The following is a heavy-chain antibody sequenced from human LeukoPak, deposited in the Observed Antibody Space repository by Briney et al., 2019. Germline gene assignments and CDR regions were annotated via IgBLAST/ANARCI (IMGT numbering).Heavy chain of an antibody. V-gene: IGHV3-23*01. CDR3: ARDRRAYYGSGSYNWFDP. D-gene: IGHD3-10*01. J-gene: IGHJ5*02. CDR2: IFPSGGEI. Sequence: GGSLRLSCEASGFTFSTFAMIWVRQPPGKGLEWVSSIFPSGGEIHYADSVRGRFTISRDNSKSTLSLQMNSLRAEDTAVYYCARDRRAYYGSGSYNWFDPWGQGTLVTVSS. CDR1: GFTFSTFA.